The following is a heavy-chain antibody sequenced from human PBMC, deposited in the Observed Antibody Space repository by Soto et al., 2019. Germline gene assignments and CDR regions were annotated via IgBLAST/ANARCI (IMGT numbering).Heavy chain of an antibody. D-gene: IGHD1-26*01. Sequence: PGGSLRLSCAASGFTFSSYWMHWVRQAPGKGLVWVSRINSVGSSTSHADSVKGRFTISRDNAKNTLYLQMNSLRAEDTAVYYCARVYGSAAYFDYWGPGTLVTVSS. CDR3: ARVYGSAAYFDY. J-gene: IGHJ4*02. V-gene: IGHV3-74*01. CDR1: GFTFSSYW. CDR2: INSVGSST.